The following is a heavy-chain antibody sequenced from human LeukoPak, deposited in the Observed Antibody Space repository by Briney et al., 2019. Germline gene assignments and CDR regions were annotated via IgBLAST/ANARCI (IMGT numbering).Heavy chain of an antibody. CDR3: ARDGYNQAPMDY. Sequence: ASVKVSCKASGGTFSSYAISWVRQAPGQGLEWMGIINPSGGSTSYAQKFQGRVTMTRDTSTSTVYMELSSLRSEDTAVYYCARDGYNQAPMDYWGQGTLVTVSS. D-gene: IGHD5-24*01. CDR2: INPSGGST. V-gene: IGHV1-46*01. CDR1: GGTFSSYA. J-gene: IGHJ4*02.